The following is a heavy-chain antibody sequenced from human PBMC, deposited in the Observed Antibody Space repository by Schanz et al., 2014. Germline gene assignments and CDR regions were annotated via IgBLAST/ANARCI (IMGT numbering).Heavy chain of an antibody. CDR1: GYTFTSYG. CDR3: ARDNLVSSSWYNYYGMDV. V-gene: IGHV1-18*01. CDR2: ISAYNGNT. J-gene: IGHJ6*02. D-gene: IGHD6-13*01. Sequence: QVQLVQSGAEVKKPGASVKVSCKASGYTFTSYGISWVRQAPGQGLEWMGWISAYNGNTNYAQKLQGRVTMTTDTSTGTAYMELRSLRSDDTAVYYCARDNLVSSSWYNYYGMDVWGQGTTVTVSS.